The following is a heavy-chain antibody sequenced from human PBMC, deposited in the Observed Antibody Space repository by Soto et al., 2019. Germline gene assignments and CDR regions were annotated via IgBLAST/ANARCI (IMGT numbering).Heavy chain of an antibody. J-gene: IGHJ4*02. V-gene: IGHV4-39*01. D-gene: IGHD6-19*01. Sequence: SETLSLTCTVSGGSISSSSYYWGWIRQPPGKGLEWIGSIYYSGSTYYNPSLKSRVTISVDTSTNQLSLKVTSVTAADTAVYFCARKPGTAVAGIRSYYLDYWGQGSLVTVSS. CDR3: ARKPGTAVAGIRSYYLDY. CDR1: GGSISSSSYY. CDR2: IYYSGST.